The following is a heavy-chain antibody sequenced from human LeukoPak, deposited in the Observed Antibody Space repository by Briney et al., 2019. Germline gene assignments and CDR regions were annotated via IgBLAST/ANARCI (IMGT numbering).Heavy chain of an antibody. Sequence: SVKVSCKASGGTFSSYAISWVRQAPGQGLEWMGGIIPIFGTANHAQKFQGRVTITADESTSTAYMELSSLRSEDTAVYYCASTVRPGYSYGYWQVAGWFDPWGQGTLVTVSS. J-gene: IGHJ5*02. CDR1: GGTFSSYA. CDR3: ASTVRPGYSYGYWQVAGWFDP. D-gene: IGHD5-18*01. CDR2: IIPIFGTA. V-gene: IGHV1-69*13.